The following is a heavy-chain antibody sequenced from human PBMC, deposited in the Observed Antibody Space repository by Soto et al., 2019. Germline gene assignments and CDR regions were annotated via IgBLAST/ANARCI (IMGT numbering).Heavy chain of an antibody. CDR2: IYPSGIT. D-gene: IGHD5-12*01. J-gene: IGHJ4*02. Sequence: SETLSLTCTVSGGSITCHCWIWIRQPAGRGLEWIGHIYPSGITSYNPSLRSRVTMSLDTSKNQIFLNLTSVTAADTAVFYCVRGRSYSVYDFWGPGTLVTVSS. CDR3: VRGRSYSVYDF. V-gene: IGHV4-4*07. CDR1: GGSITCHC.